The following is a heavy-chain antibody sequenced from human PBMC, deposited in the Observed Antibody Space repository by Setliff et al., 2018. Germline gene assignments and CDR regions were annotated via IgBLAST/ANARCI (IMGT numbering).Heavy chain of an antibody. CDR2: VYYTGVT. J-gene: IGHJ3*01. CDR3: ARQPPLNWAIPFDL. Sequence: SETLSLTCTVSGGSINSYYWSWIRQPPGKGLEWIGYVYYTGVTNYTPSLKSRVAISVDTSKNQFSLHLSSMTAADTAVYYCARQPPLNWAIPFDLWGQGKRVTVSS. CDR1: GGSINSYY. D-gene: IGHD7-27*01. V-gene: IGHV4-59*08.